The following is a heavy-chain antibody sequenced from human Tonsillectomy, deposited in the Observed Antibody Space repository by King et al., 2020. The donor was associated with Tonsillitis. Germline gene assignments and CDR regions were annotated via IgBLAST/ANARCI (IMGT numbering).Heavy chain of an antibody. CDR3: ARGHRATVVVVGATLSVDY. CDR2: INPNSGGT. Sequence: QLVQSGAEVKKPGASVKVSCKASGYTFIDYYMHWVRQAPGQGLEWMGWINPNSGGTNYAQKFQGRVTMTRDTSISTAYMELSRLRSDDTAVYYCARGHRATVVVVGATLSVDYWGQGTLVTVSS. D-gene: IGHD2-15*01. J-gene: IGHJ4*02. CDR1: GYTFIDYY. V-gene: IGHV1-2*02.